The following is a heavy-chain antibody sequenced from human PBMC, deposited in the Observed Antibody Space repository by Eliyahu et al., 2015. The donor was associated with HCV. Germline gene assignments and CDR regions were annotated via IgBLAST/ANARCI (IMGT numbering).Heavy chain of an antibody. CDR2: INRDGTEK. D-gene: IGHD6-19*01. J-gene: IGHJ4*02. CDR1: GFTFSXSW. V-gene: IGHV3-7*01. Sequence: EVQLVESGGGLVQPGGSLRLSCAASGFTFSXSWMPWVRQTPEKGLEXVAHINRDGTEKYYVDSVRGRFTISRDNVQKSLYLQMNSLRAEDTGVYYCAREYSSGWPPGYWGQGALVTVSS. CDR3: AREYSSGWPPGY.